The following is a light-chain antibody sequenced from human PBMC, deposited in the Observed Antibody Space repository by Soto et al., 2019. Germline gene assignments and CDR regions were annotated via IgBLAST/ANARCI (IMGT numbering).Light chain of an antibody. V-gene: IGKV3-20*01. CDR3: LHYGGSPLT. CDR2: GAS. J-gene: IGKJ5*01. Sequence: EIVLTQSPGTLSLSPGERATLSCRASQSVNSDYLAWFQQKPGQSPSLLIYGASTRTTGVPDRFSGSGSGTDFTLTIGRLEPGDFAVYYCLHYGGSPLTFGQGTRLEIK. CDR1: QSVNSDY.